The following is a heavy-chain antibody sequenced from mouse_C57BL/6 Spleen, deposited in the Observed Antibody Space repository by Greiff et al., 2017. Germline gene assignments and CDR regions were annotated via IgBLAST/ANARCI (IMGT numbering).Heavy chain of an antibody. CDR2: IYPGDGAT. V-gene: IGHV1-82*01. D-gene: IGHD4-1*01. Sequence: QVQLKQSGPELVKPGASVKISCKASGYAFSSSWMNWVKQRPGQGLEWIGRIYPGDGATNYNGKFKGKATLTADKSSSTAYMQLSSLTSEYSAVYYCARSGRFAYWGQGTLVTVSA. CDR1: GYAFSSSW. CDR3: ARSGRFAY. J-gene: IGHJ3*01.